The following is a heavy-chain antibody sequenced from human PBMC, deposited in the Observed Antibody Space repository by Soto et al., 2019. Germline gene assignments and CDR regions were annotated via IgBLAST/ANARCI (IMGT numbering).Heavy chain of an antibody. D-gene: IGHD3-16*01. V-gene: IGHV3-7*01. J-gene: IGHJ4*02. CDR3: ASGGHVDY. Sequence: GSPRLSCAASGFTFCSYAMSWVRQAPGKGPEWVANINEGGSATYYVDSVKGRFTISRDNAENSLYLQMNSLRVEDTAVYYCASGGHVDYCGQGTLVTVSS. CDR1: GFTFCSYA. CDR2: INEGGSAT.